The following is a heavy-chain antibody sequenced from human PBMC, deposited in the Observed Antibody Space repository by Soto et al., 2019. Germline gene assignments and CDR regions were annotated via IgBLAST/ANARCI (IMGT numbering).Heavy chain of an antibody. D-gene: IGHD3-3*01. Sequence: QVQLVESGGGVVQPGRSLRLSCAASGFTFSRHTMHWVRQAPGKGLEWVAAISDDGSNTYYADSVKGQFTISRDNSKNTLYLQITSLSREVTAVHHGTREVYYDIWSGFNTHPYYFDDWGQGTLVTVSS. CDR3: TREVYYDIWSGFNTHPYYFDD. J-gene: IGHJ4*02. CDR2: ISDDGSNT. V-gene: IGHV3-30-3*01. CDR1: GFTFSRHT.